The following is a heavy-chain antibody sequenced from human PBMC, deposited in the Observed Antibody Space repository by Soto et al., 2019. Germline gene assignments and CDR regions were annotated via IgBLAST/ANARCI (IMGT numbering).Heavy chain of an antibody. Sequence: VQLLESGGGLVQHGGSLRLSCAASGFTFSNYAMSWVRQAPGKGLEWVSSISGSGGSAYNADSVRGRFTISRDNSKNTLYLQMNSLRAEDTAVYYCAKGGLYISSSWYEGYRGQGTLVTVSS. CDR2: ISGSGGSA. V-gene: IGHV3-23*01. D-gene: IGHD6-13*01. J-gene: IGHJ4*02. CDR1: GFTFSNYA. CDR3: AKGGLYISSSWYEGY.